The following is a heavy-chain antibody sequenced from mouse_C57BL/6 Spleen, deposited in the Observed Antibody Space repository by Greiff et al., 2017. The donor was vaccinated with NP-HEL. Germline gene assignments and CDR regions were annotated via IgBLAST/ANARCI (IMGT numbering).Heavy chain of an antibody. CDR3: AEGDSGRFAY. J-gene: IGHJ3*01. D-gene: IGHD3-3*01. Sequence: QVQLQQPGAELVRPGTSVKLSCKASGYTFTSYWMHWVKQRPGQGLEWIGVIDPSDSYTNYNQKFKGKATLTVDTSSSTAYMQLSSLTSEDSAVYYCAEGDSGRFAYWGQGTLVTVSA. CDR1: GYTFTSYW. CDR2: IDPSDSYT. V-gene: IGHV1-59*01.